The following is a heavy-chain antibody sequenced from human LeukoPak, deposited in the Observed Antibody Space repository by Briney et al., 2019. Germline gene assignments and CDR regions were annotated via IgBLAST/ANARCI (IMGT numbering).Heavy chain of an antibody. Sequence: GGSLRLSCAASGFTFSSYNMDWVRQAPGKGLEWVSSISDTSSYIYYADSVKGRLTISRDNAKNSLYLQMHSLRAEDTAVYYCARVDTAFHYWGQGTLVTVSS. V-gene: IGHV3-21*04. D-gene: IGHD5-18*01. CDR1: GFTFSSYN. CDR3: ARVDTAFHY. J-gene: IGHJ4*02. CDR2: ISDTSSYI.